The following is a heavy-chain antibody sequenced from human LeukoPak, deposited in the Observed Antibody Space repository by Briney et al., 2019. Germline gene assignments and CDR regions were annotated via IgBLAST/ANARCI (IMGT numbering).Heavy chain of an antibody. CDR2: LSYSLST. CDR3: GRGSRANVIY. CDR1: GASITTDY. V-gene: IGHV4-59*01. Sequence: SETLSLTCTVSGASITTDYCTWIRQPPGKGLEWIGYLSYSLSTTYNPSLKSRVTISRDTSKNQFSLTLSSVTAADTAVYYCGRGSRANVIYWGQGMLVTVSS. D-gene: IGHD2-8*01. J-gene: IGHJ4*02.